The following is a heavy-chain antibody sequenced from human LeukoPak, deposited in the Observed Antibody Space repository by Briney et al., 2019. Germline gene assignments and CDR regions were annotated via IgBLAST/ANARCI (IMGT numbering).Heavy chain of an antibody. CDR2: ISSSSSTI. D-gene: IGHD3-10*01. J-gene: IGHJ4*02. CDR3: AREGRGDYFDY. CDR1: GFTFSSYS. V-gene: IGHV3-48*01. Sequence: PGGSLRLSCAASGFTFSSYSMNWVRQAPGKGLEWVSYISSSSSTIYYADSVKGRFTISRDNAKNSLYLQMNSLRAEDTAVYYCAREGRGDYFDYWGQGTLVTVSS.